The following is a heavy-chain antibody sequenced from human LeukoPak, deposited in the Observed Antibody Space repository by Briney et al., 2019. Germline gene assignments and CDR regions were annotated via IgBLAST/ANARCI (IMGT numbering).Heavy chain of an antibody. CDR2: IYNGGNT. D-gene: IGHD1-26*01. V-gene: IGHV4-4*09. CDR1: GVSINTYY. Sequence: PSETLSLTCTVSGVSINTYYASWIRQAPGKGLEFIGFIYNGGNTNYNPSLKSRATISVDTSNNQFSLRLTSVTAADTAMYYCAAGPWELDFWDQGTLVTVSS. CDR3: AAGPWELDF. J-gene: IGHJ4*02.